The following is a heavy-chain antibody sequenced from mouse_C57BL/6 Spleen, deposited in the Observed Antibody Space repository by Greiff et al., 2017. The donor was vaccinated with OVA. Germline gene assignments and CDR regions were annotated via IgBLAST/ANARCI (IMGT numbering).Heavy chain of an antibody. J-gene: IGHJ3*01. CDR1: GFTFSSYA. D-gene: IGHD2-4*01. V-gene: IGHV5-9-1*02. CDR2: ISSGGDYI. Sequence: EVKLVESGEGLVKPGGSLKLSCAASGFTFSSYAMSWVRQTPEKRLEWVAYISSGGDYIYYADTVKGRFTISRDNARNTLYLQMSSLKSEDTAMYYCTRDPYDYGGAWFAYWGQGTLVTVSA. CDR3: TRDPYDYGGAWFAY.